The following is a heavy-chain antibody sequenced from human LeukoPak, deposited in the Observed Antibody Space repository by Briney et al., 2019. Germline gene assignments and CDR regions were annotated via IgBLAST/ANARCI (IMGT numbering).Heavy chain of an antibody. D-gene: IGHD3-3*01. V-gene: IGHV3-23*01. CDR3: AKSHRAIFGVVIMHYFDY. CDR1: GFTFSSYA. J-gene: IGHJ4*02. CDR2: ISGCGGST. Sequence: GGSLRLSCAASGFTFSSYAMSWVRQAPGKGLEWVSAISGCGGSTYYADSVKGRFTISRDNSKNTLYLQMNSLRAEDTAVYYCAKSHRAIFGVVIMHYFDYWGQGTLVTVSS.